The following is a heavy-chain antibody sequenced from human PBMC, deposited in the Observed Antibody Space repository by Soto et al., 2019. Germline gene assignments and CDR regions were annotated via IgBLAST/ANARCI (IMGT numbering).Heavy chain of an antibody. Sequence: PSETLSLTCTVSGGSISSYYWSWIRQPPGKGLEWIGYIYYSGSTNYNPSLKSRVTISVDTSKNQFSLKLSSVTAADTAVDYCASREIQGPIDYWGQGTLVTVSS. CDR3: ASREIQGPIDY. J-gene: IGHJ4*02. D-gene: IGHD1-26*01. V-gene: IGHV4-59*01. CDR2: IYYSGST. CDR1: GGSISSYY.